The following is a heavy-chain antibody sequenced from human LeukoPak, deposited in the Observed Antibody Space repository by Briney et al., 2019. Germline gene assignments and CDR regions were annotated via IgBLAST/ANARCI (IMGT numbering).Heavy chain of an antibody. V-gene: IGHV1-69*01. D-gene: IGHD3-9*01. J-gene: IGHJ6*03. Sequence: GSSVKVSCKASGGTFSSYAISWVRQAPGQGLEWMGGIIPIFGTANYAQKFQGRVTITADESTSTAYMELSSLRSEDTAVYYCARDSRFQYYDILTGLTTVTTLYYMDVWGKGTTVTVSS. CDR1: GGTFSSYA. CDR3: ARDSRFQYYDILTGLTTVTTLYYMDV. CDR2: IIPIFGTA.